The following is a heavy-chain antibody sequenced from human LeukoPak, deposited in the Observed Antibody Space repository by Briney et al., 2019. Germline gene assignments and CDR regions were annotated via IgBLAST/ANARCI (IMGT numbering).Heavy chain of an antibody. CDR3: AKSIYYDSSGYYDY. V-gene: IGHV3-23*01. Sequence: GRSLRLSCAASGFTFSSYAMSWVRQAPGKGLEWVSAISGSGGSTYYADSVKGRFTISRDNSKNTLYLQMNSLRAEDTAVYYCAKSIYYDSSGYYDYWGQGTLVTVSS. CDR1: GFTFSSYA. J-gene: IGHJ4*02. CDR2: ISGSGGST. D-gene: IGHD3-22*01.